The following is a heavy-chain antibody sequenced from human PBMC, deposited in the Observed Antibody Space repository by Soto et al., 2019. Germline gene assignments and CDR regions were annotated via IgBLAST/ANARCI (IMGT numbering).Heavy chain of an antibody. CDR3: ARGGLGNYYNDY. D-gene: IGHD3-10*01. V-gene: IGHV3-74*01. CDR1: GFTFSRDW. Sequence: EVQLVESGGGLVQPGGSLRLSCAASGFTFSRDWMHWVRQSPGKGLVWVSRIKGDGTITNYADSVKGRFTTSRDNAKNTVYLQLNSLTTEETAVYYCARGGLGNYYNDYWGQGTLVTVSS. CDR2: IKGDGTIT. J-gene: IGHJ4*02.